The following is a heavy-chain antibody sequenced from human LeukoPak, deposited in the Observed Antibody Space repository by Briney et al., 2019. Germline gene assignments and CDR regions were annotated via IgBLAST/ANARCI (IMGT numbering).Heavy chain of an antibody. CDR2: TYYRSKWYN. J-gene: IGHJ3*02. Sequence: SQTLSLTCAISGDSVSSNSAAWNWIRQSPSRGLEWLGRTYYRSKWYNDYAVSVKSRITINPDTSKNHFSLQLNSVTPEDTAVYYCARVRQVGASPYDAFDIWGQGTMVTVSS. CDR3: ARVRQVGASPYDAFDI. D-gene: IGHD1-26*01. V-gene: IGHV6-1*01. CDR1: GDSVSSNSAA.